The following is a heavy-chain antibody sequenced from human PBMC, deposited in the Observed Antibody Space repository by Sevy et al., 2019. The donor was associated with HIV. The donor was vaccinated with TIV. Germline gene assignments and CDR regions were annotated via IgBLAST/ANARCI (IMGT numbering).Heavy chain of an antibody. CDR2: ISAYNGNT. J-gene: IGHJ6*03. CDR3: ARVTEYGDRLLYYYYYMDV. Sequence: ASVKVSCKASGYTFTSYGISWVRQAPGQGLEWMGWISAYNGNTNYAQKLQGRVTMTTDTSTSTAYMELRSLRSDDTAVYYCARVTEYGDRLLYYYYYMDVWGKGTTVTVSS. CDR1: GYTFTSYG. D-gene: IGHD4-17*01. V-gene: IGHV1-18*01.